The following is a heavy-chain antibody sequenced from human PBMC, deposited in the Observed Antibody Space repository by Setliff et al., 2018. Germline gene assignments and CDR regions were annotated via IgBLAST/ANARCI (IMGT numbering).Heavy chain of an antibody. J-gene: IGHJ6*03. CDR2: IIPILGIA. V-gene: IGHV1-69*10. D-gene: IGHD5-12*01. Sequence: GASVKVSCKASGYTFRSYAMNWVRQAPGQGLEWMGGIIPILGIASYAQKFQGRVTITTDESTSTAYMELSSLRTEDTAVYYCAREGVDIRSSTDYRYYMDVWGKGTTVTVSS. CDR1: GYTFRSYA. CDR3: AREGVDIRSSTDYRYYMDV.